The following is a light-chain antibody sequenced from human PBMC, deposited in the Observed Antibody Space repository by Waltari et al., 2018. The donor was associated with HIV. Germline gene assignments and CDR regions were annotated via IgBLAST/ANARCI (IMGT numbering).Light chain of an antibody. CDR3: QQYYSNGRT. J-gene: IGKJ1*01. V-gene: IGKV4-1*01. CDR1: QCLLNRSNNKIY. Sequence: EIVMIQCPDSLAVSLGGWAIITCTSSQCLLNRSNNKIYVAWYQQKSGQPPQLFMYWASTRESGVSDRLTGGGSGTRFTLTINRLQASDVAVYFWQQYYSNGRTFGRGTKVEVK. CDR2: WAS.